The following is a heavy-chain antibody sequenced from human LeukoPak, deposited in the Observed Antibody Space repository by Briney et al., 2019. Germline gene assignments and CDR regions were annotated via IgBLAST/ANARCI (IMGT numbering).Heavy chain of an antibody. CDR1: GFTLSIYE. D-gene: IGHD6-19*01. J-gene: IGHJ4*02. Sequence: GGSLRLSCTVSGFTLSIYEMNWVRQAPGKGLEWVSNIGSSGTTIYYADSVKGRFSISRDNAKNSLYLQMNSLRADDTAVYYCALLAVASDFDYWGQGALVTVSS. V-gene: IGHV3-48*03. CDR3: ALLAVASDFDY. CDR2: IGSSGTTI.